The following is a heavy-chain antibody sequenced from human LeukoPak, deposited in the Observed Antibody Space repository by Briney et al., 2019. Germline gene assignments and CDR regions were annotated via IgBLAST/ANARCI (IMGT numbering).Heavy chain of an antibody. CDR3: AVGYCSGGSCYAVFDY. CDR1: GYTFTGYY. D-gene: IGHD2-15*01. V-gene: IGHV1-2*02. CDR2: INPNSGGT. Sequence: ASVKVSCKASGYTFTGYYMHWVRQAPGQGLEWMGWINPNSGGTNYAQKFQGRVTMTRDTSISTAYMELSRLRSDDTAVYYCAVGYCSGGSCYAVFDYWGQGTLVTVSS. J-gene: IGHJ4*02.